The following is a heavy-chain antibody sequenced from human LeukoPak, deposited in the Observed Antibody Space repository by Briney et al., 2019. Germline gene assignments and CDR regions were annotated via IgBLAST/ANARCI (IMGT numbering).Heavy chain of an antibody. Sequence: SETLSLTCTVSGVSISPYYWSWLWQPPGKGLDWIGYISYSGSTNYNPSLKSRVTISVDTSKNQFSLTLSSVTSADTAVYYCARARAYGSNTPRAFDYWGQGTLVTVSS. V-gene: IGHV4-59*01. J-gene: IGHJ4*02. CDR1: GVSISPYY. CDR2: ISYSGST. CDR3: ARARAYGSNTPRAFDY. D-gene: IGHD4-23*01.